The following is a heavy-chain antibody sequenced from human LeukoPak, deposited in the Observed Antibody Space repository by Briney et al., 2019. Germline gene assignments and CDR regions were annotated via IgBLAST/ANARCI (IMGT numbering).Heavy chain of an antibody. Sequence: GGSLRLSCAASGFTFSSYDMSWVRQAPGKGLDWVSAISGGGENTYYGDSVKGRFTISRDNSKSTLYLQMNSLRVEDTAIYYCAKPRAMTTGVGRYFDLWGRGTLVSVSS. CDR3: AKPRAMTTGVGRYFDL. D-gene: IGHD1-1*01. CDR2: ISGGGENT. V-gene: IGHV3-23*01. CDR1: GFTFSSYD. J-gene: IGHJ2*01.